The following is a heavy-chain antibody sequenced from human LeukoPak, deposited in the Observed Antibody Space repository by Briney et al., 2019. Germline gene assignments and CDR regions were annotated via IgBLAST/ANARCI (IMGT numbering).Heavy chain of an antibody. V-gene: IGHV5-51*03. D-gene: IGHD4-11*01. CDR1: GYSFSNYW. CDR2: IYPGDSDT. CDR3: AGASTCVSNPYSFDY. Sequence: PGESLKMSCKASGYSFSNYWSGWVRQMPGKGLEWMGIIYPGDSDTRYSPSFQGQVTISADKSITTGYLQWSSLKASDTARYYCAGASTCVSNPYSFDYWGQGALVTVSS. J-gene: IGHJ4*02.